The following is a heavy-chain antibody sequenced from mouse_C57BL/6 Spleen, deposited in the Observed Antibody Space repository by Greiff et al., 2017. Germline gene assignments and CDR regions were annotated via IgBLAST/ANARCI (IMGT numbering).Heavy chain of an antibody. D-gene: IGHD2-3*01. CDR2: IHPNSGST. CDR1: GYTFTSYW. V-gene: IGHV1-64*01. CDR3: ARWRDDGYPMDD. J-gene: IGHJ4*01. Sequence: QVQLQQPGAELVKPGASVKLSCKASGYTFTSYWMHWVKQRPGQGLEWIGMIHPNSGSTNYNEKFKSKATLTVDKSSSTAYMQLSSLTSEDSAVYYCARWRDDGYPMDDWGQGTSVTVSS.